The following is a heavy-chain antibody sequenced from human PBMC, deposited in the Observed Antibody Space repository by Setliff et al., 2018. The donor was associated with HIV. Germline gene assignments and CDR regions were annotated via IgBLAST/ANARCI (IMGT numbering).Heavy chain of an antibody. J-gene: IGHJ4*02. CDR1: GGSISSSNW. D-gene: IGHD2-21*01. CDR3: AGLSDFLDY. CDR2: IYHSGTA. Sequence: PSETLSLTCAVSGGSISSSNWWSWVRQSPGKGLEWIGEIYHSGTANYNPSLKSRVTRSLDRSKRQFSLKLTSLTAADTAVYYCAGLSDFLDYWGLGNLVTVSS. V-gene: IGHV4-4*02.